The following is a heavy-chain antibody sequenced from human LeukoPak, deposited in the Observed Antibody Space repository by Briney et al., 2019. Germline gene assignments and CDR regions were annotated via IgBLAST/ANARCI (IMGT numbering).Heavy chain of an antibody. Sequence: GGSLRLSCAVSGITLSNYGMSWVRQAPGKGLEWVAGISDSGDSTKYADSVKGRFTISRDNPRNTLHLQMNSMRAEDTAVYFCAKRGVVIRVILVGLHKEAYYFDSWGQGALVTVSS. V-gene: IGHV3-23*01. CDR1: GITLSNYG. CDR3: AKRGVVIRVILVGLHKEAYYFDS. D-gene: IGHD3-22*01. CDR2: ISDSGDST. J-gene: IGHJ4*02.